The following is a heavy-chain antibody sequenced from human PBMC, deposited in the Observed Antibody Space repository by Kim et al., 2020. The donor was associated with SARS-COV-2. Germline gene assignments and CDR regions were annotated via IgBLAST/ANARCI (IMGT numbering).Heavy chain of an antibody. J-gene: IGHJ4*02. V-gene: IGHV3-30*01. Sequence: KGRFTISRDNSKNTLYLQMNSLRAEDTAVYYCARDGGYCSGGSCSEGFDYWGQGTLVTVSS. CDR3: ARDGGYCSGGSCSEGFDY. D-gene: IGHD2-15*01.